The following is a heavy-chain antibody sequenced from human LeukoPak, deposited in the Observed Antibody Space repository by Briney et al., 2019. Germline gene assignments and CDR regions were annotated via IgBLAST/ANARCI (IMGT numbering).Heavy chain of an antibody. J-gene: IGHJ3*02. V-gene: IGHV3-30*02. CDR1: GFTFSSYG. CDR2: IRYDGSNK. CDR3: AKDLPPMIPQRDYAFDI. Sequence: GGSLRLSCAASGFTFSSYGMHWVRQAPGKGLEWVAFIRYDGSNKYYADSVKGRFTISRDNSKNTLYLQMNSLRAEDTAVYYCAKDLPPMIPQRDYAFDIWGQGTMVTVSS. D-gene: IGHD3-22*01.